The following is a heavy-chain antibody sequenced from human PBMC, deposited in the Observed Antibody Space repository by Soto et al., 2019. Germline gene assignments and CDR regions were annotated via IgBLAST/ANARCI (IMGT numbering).Heavy chain of an antibody. V-gene: IGHV3-30-3*01. CDR3: ARDGGAY. CDR1: GFTFSSYA. CDR2: MSYDGSNK. D-gene: IGHD3-16*01. J-gene: IGHJ4*02. Sequence: QVQLVESGGGVVQPGRSLRLSCAASGFTFSSYAMHWVRRAPGKGLEWMAVMSYDGSNKYYADSVKGRFTISRDNSKNPLFLQMNSLGPEDTALYYCARDGGAYWGQGTLVIVSS.